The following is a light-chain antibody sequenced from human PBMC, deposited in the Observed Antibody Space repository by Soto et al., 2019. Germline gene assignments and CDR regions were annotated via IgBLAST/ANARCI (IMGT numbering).Light chain of an antibody. CDR1: QSVSSN. CDR2: GAS. J-gene: IGKJ5*01. V-gene: IGKV3-15*01. Sequence: EIVMTQSPATLYVSPGERATLARRASQSVSSNLAWYQQKPAQATRLIIYGASTRANGIPARFSGSGSGTEFTLTISSLQSEDFAAYYCQQYNNWPPITFGQGTRLEIK. CDR3: QQYNNWPPIT.